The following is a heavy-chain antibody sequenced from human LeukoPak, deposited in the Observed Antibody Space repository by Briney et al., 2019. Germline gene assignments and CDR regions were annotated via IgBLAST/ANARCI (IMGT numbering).Heavy chain of an antibody. Sequence: PSETLSLTCTVSGGSISSYYWSWIRQPPGKGLERIGYIYYSGSTNYNPSLKSRVTISVDTSKNQFSLKLSSVTAADTAVYYCARNQRTGGNLDYWGQGTLVTVSS. CDR3: ARNQRTGGNLDY. D-gene: IGHD4-23*01. V-gene: IGHV4-59*01. CDR2: IYYSGST. J-gene: IGHJ4*02. CDR1: GGSISSYY.